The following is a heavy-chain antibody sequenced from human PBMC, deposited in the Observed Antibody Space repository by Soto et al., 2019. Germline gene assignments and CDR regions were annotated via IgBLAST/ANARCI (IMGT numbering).Heavy chain of an antibody. Sequence: GESLKISCKASGYSFTTYWIGWVRQMPGKGLEWMGIIYPYDSETRYSPSFQGQVTISADKSISAAYLQWSSLKASDTAMYYCARHLVGSTSGSFVYWGEVTLVTVSS. D-gene: IGHD1-26*01. V-gene: IGHV5-51*01. CDR3: ARHLVGSTSGSFVY. J-gene: IGHJ4*02. CDR1: GYSFTTYW. CDR2: IYPYDSET.